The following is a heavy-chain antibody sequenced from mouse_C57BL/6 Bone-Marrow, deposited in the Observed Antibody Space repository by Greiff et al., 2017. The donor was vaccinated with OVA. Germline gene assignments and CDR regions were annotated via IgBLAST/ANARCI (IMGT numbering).Heavy chain of an antibody. CDR1: GFTFSDYG. J-gene: IGHJ1*03. Sequence: EVKLVESGGGLVKPGGSLKLSCAASGFTFSDYGMHWVRQAPEKGLEWVAYISSGSSTIYYADTVKGRFTISRDNAKNTLFLQMTSLRSEDTAMYYGARMDYGSSFYWYFDVWGTGTTVTVSS. D-gene: IGHD1-1*01. CDR2: ISSGSSTI. V-gene: IGHV5-17*01. CDR3: ARMDYGSSFYWYFDV.